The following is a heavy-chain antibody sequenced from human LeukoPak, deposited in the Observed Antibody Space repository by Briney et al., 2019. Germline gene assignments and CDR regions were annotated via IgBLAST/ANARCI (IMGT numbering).Heavy chain of an antibody. J-gene: IGHJ4*02. Sequence: GGSLRLSCAASGFTFSSYEMNWVRQAPGKGLEWVSVISDVGSAFYADSVRGRFTVSRDNSKNTVYLQMNSLRAEDTAVYYCARAQTYGDYRLLLDYWGQGTLVTVSS. CDR1: GFTFSSYE. CDR3: ARAQTYGDYRLLLDY. CDR2: ISDVGSA. D-gene: IGHD4-17*01. V-gene: IGHV3-53*01.